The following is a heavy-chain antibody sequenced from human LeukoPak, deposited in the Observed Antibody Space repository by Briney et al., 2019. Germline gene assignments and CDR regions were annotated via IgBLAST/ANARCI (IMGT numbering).Heavy chain of an antibody. V-gene: IGHV4-38-2*02. CDR2: IYHSGST. J-gene: IGHJ4*02. D-gene: IGHD1-26*01. CDR1: GYSISSGYY. CDR3: ASAAEEYSGSYELDY. Sequence: SETLSLTCTVSGYSISSGYYWGWIRQPPGKGLEWIGSIYHSGSTYYNPSLKSRVTISVDTSKNQFSLKLSSVTAADTAVYFCASAAEEYSGSYELDYWGQGTLVTVSS.